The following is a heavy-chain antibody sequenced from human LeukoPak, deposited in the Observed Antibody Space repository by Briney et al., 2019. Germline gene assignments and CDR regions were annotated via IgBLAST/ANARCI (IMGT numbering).Heavy chain of an antibody. J-gene: IGHJ4*02. V-gene: IGHV3-21*01. D-gene: IGHD1-26*01. CDR1: GFTFSSYW. CDR2: ISSSSYI. CDR3: ARAERYSGSYYFDY. Sequence: GGSLRLSCAASGFTFSSYWMHWVRQAPGEGLEWVSSISSSSYIYYADSVKGRFTISRDNAKNSLYLQMNSLRAEDTAVYYCARAERYSGSYYFDYWGQGTLVTVSS.